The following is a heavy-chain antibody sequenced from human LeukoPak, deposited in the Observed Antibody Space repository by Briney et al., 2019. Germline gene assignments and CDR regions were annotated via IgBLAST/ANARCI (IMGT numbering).Heavy chain of an antibody. J-gene: IGHJ4*02. CDR3: ARQAY. V-gene: IGHV4-34*01. CDR2: INHSGST. CDR1: GGSSSGYY. Sequence: SETLSLTCAVYGGSSSGYYWSWIRQPPGKGLEWIGEINHSGSTNYNPSLKSRVTISVDTSKNQFSLKLSSVTAADTAVYYCARQAYWGQGTLVTVSS.